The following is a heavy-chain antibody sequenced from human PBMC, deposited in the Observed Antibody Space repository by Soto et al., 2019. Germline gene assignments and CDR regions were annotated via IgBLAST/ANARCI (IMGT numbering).Heavy chain of an antibody. D-gene: IGHD6-19*01. CDR1: GGTFSSYA. CDR3: AVTPRGGGYSSGWIFDY. CDR2: IIPIFGAA. Sequence: QVQLAQSGAEVKKPGSSVKVSCKASGGTFSSYAISWVRQAPGQGLDWMGGIIPIFGAANYAQKFQGRVTITADESTSTAYMDLTNLSSDDTAVYYCAVTPRGGGYSSGWIFDYWGQGTLVTVSS. V-gene: IGHV1-69*01. J-gene: IGHJ4*02.